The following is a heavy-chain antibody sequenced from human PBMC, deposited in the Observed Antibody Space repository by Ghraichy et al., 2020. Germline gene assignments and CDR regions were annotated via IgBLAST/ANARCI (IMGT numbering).Heavy chain of an antibody. CDR1: GFTVSSNY. Sequence: GESLNISCAASGFTVSSNYMSRVRQAPGKGLEWVSVIYSGGSTYYADSVKGRFTISRDNSKNTLYLQMNSLRAEDTAVYYCAKYSSSWSTFDYWGQGTLVTVSS. CDR2: IYSGGST. D-gene: IGHD6-13*01. CDR3: AKYSSSWSTFDY. V-gene: IGHV3-53*01. J-gene: IGHJ4*02.